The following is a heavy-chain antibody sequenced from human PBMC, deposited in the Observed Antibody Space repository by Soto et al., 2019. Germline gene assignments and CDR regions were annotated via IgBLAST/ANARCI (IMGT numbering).Heavy chain of an antibody. CDR3: ATAPLSYYYAGSSYFYGY. D-gene: IGHD3-22*01. CDR2: FDPEDGET. V-gene: IGHV1-24*01. Sequence: ASEKVSCKVSGYTLTELSMHWVRQAPGKGIEWMGGFDPEDGETIYAQKFQGRVTMTEDTSTDTAYMELSSLRSEDTAVYYCATAPLSYYYAGSSYFYGYWGQETLLIFS. CDR1: GYTLTELS. J-gene: IGHJ4*02.